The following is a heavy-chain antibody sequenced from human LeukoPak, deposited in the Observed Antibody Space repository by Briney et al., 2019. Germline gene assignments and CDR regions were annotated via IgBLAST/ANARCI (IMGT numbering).Heavy chain of an antibody. J-gene: IGHJ5*02. CDR1: DYTFTKYG. D-gene: IGHD3-22*01. Sequence: GASVKVSCKPSDYTFTKYGISWVRQAPGQGLEWMGWIGAYDGNTDYSQKFQGRVTMTTDTSTSTAYMELRSLRSDDTAVYYCARDQYYDSKGWFDPWGQGTLVTVSS. CDR2: IGAYDGNT. V-gene: IGHV1-18*01. CDR3: ARDQYYDSKGWFDP.